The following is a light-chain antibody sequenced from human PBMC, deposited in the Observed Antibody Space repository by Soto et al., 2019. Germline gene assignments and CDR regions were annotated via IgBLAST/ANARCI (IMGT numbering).Light chain of an antibody. CDR3: QQYNNWPLFG. V-gene: IGKV3-15*01. CDR2: GAS. J-gene: IGKJ3*01. CDR1: QSVSSS. Sequence: EIVMTQSPATLSVSPGERATLSCRASQSVSSSLAWYQQKPGQAPRLLIYGASTRATGIPARFSGSGSGTEFTLTISSLQSEDFAVYYCQQYNNWPLFGFGPGTKVDIK.